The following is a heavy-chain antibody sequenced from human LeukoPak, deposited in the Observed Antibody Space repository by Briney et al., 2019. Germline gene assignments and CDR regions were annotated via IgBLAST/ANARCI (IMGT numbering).Heavy chain of an antibody. Sequence: GGTLRLSCAASGFTFSSYGMSWVRQAPGKGLEWVSAISGSGGSTYYADSVKGRFTISRDNSKNTLYLQMNSLRAEDTAVYYCAKDRSPYDSSGYWFDPWGQGTLVTVSS. CDR1: GFTFSSYG. J-gene: IGHJ5*02. CDR3: AKDRSPYDSSGYWFDP. CDR2: ISGSGGST. D-gene: IGHD3-22*01. V-gene: IGHV3-23*01.